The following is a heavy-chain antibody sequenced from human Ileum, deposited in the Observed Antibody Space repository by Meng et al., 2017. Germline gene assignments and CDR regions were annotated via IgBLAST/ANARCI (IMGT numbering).Heavy chain of an antibody. D-gene: IGHD7-27*01. CDR2: IWPDGNHK. Sequence: GGSLRLSCLASGFTLSNSGMHWVRQAPGKGLDWVAVIWPDGNHKYYADSVEGRFTISRDSAKNTLFLEMNNLRADDTAVYYCARDLGNSPFDYWGQGTVVTVYS. J-gene: IGHJ4*02. CDR3: ARDLGNSPFDY. V-gene: IGHV3-33*01. CDR1: GFTLSNSG.